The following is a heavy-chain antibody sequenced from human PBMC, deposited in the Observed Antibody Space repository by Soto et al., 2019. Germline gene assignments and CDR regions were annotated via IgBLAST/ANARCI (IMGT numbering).Heavy chain of an antibody. V-gene: IGHV3-23*01. CDR1: GFTFTNYP. D-gene: IGHD3-10*01. CDR3: AKRPLKFEGSYFDY. CDR2: ISGSGGST. Sequence: EVQVLDSGGGLVQPGGSLRLSCAASGFTFTNYPMAWVRQAPAKGLEWVSTISGSGGSTFYADSVKGRFTISRDNSKNTVYPKMNRLSFKDTAVYYCAKRPLKFEGSYFDYWGQRTLVTVSS. J-gene: IGHJ4*02.